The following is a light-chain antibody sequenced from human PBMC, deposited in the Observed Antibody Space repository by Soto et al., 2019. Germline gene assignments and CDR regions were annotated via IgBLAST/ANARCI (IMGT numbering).Light chain of an antibody. CDR3: QQYGSSLYT. Sequence: EIVLTQSPGTLSLSPGERATLSCRASQSVSSSYLAWYQQKPGQAARLLIYGASSRATGIPDRFSGSGSGTDFPLTISRLESVDFAVYYCQQYGSSLYTFGQGTKLEIK. V-gene: IGKV3-20*01. CDR2: GAS. J-gene: IGKJ2*01. CDR1: QSVSSSY.